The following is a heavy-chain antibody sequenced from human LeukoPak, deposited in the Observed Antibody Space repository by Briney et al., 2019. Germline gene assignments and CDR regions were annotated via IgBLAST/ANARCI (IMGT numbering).Heavy chain of an antibody. CDR2: IYYSGST. Sequence: SETLSLTCTVSGGSISSYYWSWIRQPPGKGLEWIGYIYYSGSTNYNPSLKSRVTISVDTSKNQLSLKLSSVTAADTAVYYCARVKQQRNHDAFDIWGQGTMVTVSS. CDR3: ARVKQQRNHDAFDI. CDR1: GGSISSYY. D-gene: IGHD6-13*01. J-gene: IGHJ3*02. V-gene: IGHV4-59*01.